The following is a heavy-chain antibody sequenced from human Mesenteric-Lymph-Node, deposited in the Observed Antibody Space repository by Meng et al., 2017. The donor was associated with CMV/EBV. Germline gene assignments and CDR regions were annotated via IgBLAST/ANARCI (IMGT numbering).Heavy chain of an antibody. D-gene: IGHD6-6*01. CDR3: ARGTYSSSNPN. CDR1: GGPINNYY. J-gene: IGHJ4*02. V-gene: IGHV4-34*01. CDR2: INHSGST. Sequence: SETLSLTCTVSGGPINNYYWSWIRQSPGKGLEWIGEINHSGSTNYNPSLKSRVTISVDTSKNQFSLKLSSVTAADTAVYYCARGTYSSSNPNWGQGTLVTVSS.